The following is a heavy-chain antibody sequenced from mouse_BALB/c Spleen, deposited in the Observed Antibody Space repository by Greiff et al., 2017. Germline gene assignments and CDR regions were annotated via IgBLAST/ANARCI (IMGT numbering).Heavy chain of an antibody. CDR1: GYTFTSYW. Sequence: QVHVKQSGAELAKPGASVKMSCKASGYTFTSYWMHWVKQRPGQGLEWIGYINPSTGYTEYNQKFKDKATLTADKSSSTAYMQLSSLTSEDSAVYYCARQLYYGWFAYWGQGTLVTVSA. V-gene: IGHV1-7*01. D-gene: IGHD2-1*01. J-gene: IGHJ3*01. CDR3: ARQLYYGWFAY. CDR2: INPSTGYT.